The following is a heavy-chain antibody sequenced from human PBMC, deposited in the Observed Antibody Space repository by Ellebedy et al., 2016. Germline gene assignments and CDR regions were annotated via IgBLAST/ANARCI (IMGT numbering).Heavy chain of an antibody. CDR2: IYHSGST. Sequence: SETLSLXXTVSGDSISSDYYWAWIRQSPGKGLEWIGNIYHSGSTYYNPSLKSRLTISVDTSKNQFSLKLSSVTAADTALYYCARYCSSTSCRYFDHWGQGTLVTVSS. J-gene: IGHJ4*02. D-gene: IGHD2-2*01. CDR1: GDSISSDYY. CDR3: ARYCSSTSCRYFDH. V-gene: IGHV4-38-2*02.